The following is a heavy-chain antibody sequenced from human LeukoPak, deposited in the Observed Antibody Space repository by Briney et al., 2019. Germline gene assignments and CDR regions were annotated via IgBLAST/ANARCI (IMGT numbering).Heavy chain of an antibody. CDR3: AKEKQRNFDY. CDR2: ISGSGAGP. CDR1: GFTFSNYA. Sequence: PGGSLRLSCAASGFTFSNYAMSWVRQAPGKGLEWVSGISGSGAGPYYGDSVQGRITISRDNSKNTLYLQMNSLRAEDTAVYYCAKEKQRNFDYWGQGTLVTVSS. J-gene: IGHJ4*02. V-gene: IGHV3-23*01. D-gene: IGHD6-13*01.